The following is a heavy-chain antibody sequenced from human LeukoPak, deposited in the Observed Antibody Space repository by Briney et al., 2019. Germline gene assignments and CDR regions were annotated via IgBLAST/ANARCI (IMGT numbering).Heavy chain of an antibody. CDR1: GYTFSKYG. Sequence: ASVKVSCKASGYTFSKYGISWVRQAPGQGLEWMGWISGYNAYTHYAQKFQGRVTITADKSTSTAYMELSSLRSEDTAVYYCARALFWSGYYIGDYYYYMDVWGKGTTVTVSS. J-gene: IGHJ6*03. CDR2: ISGYNAYT. CDR3: ARALFWSGYYIGDYYYYMDV. V-gene: IGHV1-18*01. D-gene: IGHD3-3*01.